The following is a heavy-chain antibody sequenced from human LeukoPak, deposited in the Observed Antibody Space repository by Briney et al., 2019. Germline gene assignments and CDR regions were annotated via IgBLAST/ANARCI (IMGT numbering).Heavy chain of an antibody. D-gene: IGHD3-9*01. Sequence: GGSLRLSCAASGLTFSNCWMSWVRQAPGKGLEWVANIKQDGSDKYYVDSVKGRFTISRDNAKNSVYLQMNSLRAEDTAVYYCARVRGDILTGLFDYWGQGTLVTVSS. CDR3: ARVRGDILTGLFDY. CDR2: IKQDGSDK. V-gene: IGHV3-7*03. CDR1: GLTFSNCW. J-gene: IGHJ4*02.